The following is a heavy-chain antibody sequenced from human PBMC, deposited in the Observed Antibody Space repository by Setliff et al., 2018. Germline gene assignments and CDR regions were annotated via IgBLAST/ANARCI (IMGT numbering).Heavy chain of an antibody. Sequence: GASVKVSCKASGGTFSSYAISWVRQAPGQGLEWMGGIIPIFGTANYAQKFQGRVTITTDESTSTAYMELSSLRSEDTAVYYFARVSPRARKLTGDLDYWGQGTLVTVSS. CDR2: IIPIFGTA. CDR3: ARVSPRARKLTGDLDY. CDR1: GGTFSSYA. J-gene: IGHJ4*02. D-gene: IGHD7-27*01. V-gene: IGHV1-69*05.